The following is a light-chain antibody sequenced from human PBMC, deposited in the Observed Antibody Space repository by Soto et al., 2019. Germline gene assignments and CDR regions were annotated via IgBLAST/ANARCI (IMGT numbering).Light chain of an antibody. CDR1: QSIANS. V-gene: IGKV3-15*01. Sequence: EIVMTQSPATLSVSPGDRATLSCRASQSIANSLAWYQQKPGQAPRLLIYGASTRSSGIPARFSGSGSGTEVTLTISSLQSEDFAVYYCQQHYDWPPLTFGGGTKVDI. CDR3: QQHYDWPPLT. CDR2: GAS. J-gene: IGKJ4*01.